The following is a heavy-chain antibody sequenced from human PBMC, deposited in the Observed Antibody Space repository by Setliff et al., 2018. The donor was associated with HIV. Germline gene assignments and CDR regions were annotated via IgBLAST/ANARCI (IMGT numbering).Heavy chain of an antibody. CDR2: IYYSGTT. CDR3: ARPRLRGSGAFDI. D-gene: IGHD2-21*01. CDR1: GSSISSGSYY. J-gene: IGHJ3*02. Sequence: NPSETLSLTCTVSGSSISSGSYYWSWIRQPAGKGLEWIGSIYYSGTTYYNPSLKSRVAISVDTSKNQFSLKLSSVTAADTAVYYCARPRLRGSGAFDIWGQGTMVTVSS. V-gene: IGHV4-39*01.